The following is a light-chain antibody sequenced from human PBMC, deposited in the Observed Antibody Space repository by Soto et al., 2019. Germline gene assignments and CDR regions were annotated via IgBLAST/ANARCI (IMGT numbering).Light chain of an antibody. V-gene: IGLV2-14*01. J-gene: IGLJ1*01. Sequence: QSVLTQPASVSGSPGQSITLSCTGTSSDIGDYNYVSWYQQHPGKAPKLMIYEVTNRPSGVSNRFSGSKSGNTASLTISGLQAEDEADYYCASYTTISTYVFGTGTKVTVL. CDR1: SSDIGDYNY. CDR3: ASYTTISTYV. CDR2: EVT.